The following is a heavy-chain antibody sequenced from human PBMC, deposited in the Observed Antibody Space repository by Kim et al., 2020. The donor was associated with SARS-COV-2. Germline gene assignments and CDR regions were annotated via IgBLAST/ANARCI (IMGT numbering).Heavy chain of an antibody. CDR1: GYTFTSYG. V-gene: IGHV1-18*01. CDR3: ARGARDYDFWSGYSHYYGMDV. D-gene: IGHD3-3*01. Sequence: ASVKVSCKASGYTFTSYGISWVRQAPGQGLEWMGWISAYNGNTNYAQKLQGRVTMTTDTSTSTAYMELRSLRSDDTAVYYCARGARDYDFWSGYSHYYGMDVWGQGTTVTVSS. CDR2: ISAYNGNT. J-gene: IGHJ6*02.